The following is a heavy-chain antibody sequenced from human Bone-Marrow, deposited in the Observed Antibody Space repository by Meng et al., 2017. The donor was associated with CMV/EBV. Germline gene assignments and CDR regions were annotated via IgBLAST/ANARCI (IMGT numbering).Heavy chain of an antibody. V-gene: IGHV4-34*01. CDR1: GGSFSGYY. J-gene: IGHJ4*02. CDR2: INHSGST. CDR3: ARAQAVAGRFCVY. Sequence: QGQLTQGGAGLLKPSETLSLTCAVYGGSFSGYYWSWIRQPPGKGLEWIGEINHSGSTNYNPSLKSRVTISVDTSKNQFSLKLSPVTAADTAVYYCARAQAVAGRFCVYWGRGTLVTVSS. D-gene: IGHD6-19*01.